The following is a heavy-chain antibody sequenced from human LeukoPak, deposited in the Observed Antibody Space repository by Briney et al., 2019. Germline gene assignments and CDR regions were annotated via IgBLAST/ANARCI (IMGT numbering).Heavy chain of an antibody. CDR1: GGSISSYY. V-gene: IGHV4-59*01. CDR3: ARGYFWSGINIDY. D-gene: IGHD3-3*01. J-gene: IGHJ4*02. Sequence: PSETLSLTCTVSGGSISSYYWSWIRQPPGKGLEWIGYIYYSGSTNYNPSLESRVTISVDTSKNQFSLKLSSVTAADTAVYYCARGYFWSGINIDYWGQGTLVTVSS. CDR2: IYYSGST.